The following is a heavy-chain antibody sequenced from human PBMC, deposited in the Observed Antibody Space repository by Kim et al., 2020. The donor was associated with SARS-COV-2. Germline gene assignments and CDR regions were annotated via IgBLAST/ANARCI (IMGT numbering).Heavy chain of an antibody. J-gene: IGHJ6*02. V-gene: IGHV3-74*01. CDR3: ARDCCSSSHGMDV. CDR1: GFTFSSYW. D-gene: IGHD2-2*01. CDR2: INIDGSNT. Sequence: GGSLRLSCAASGFTFSSYWMHWVRQAPGKGLVWVSRINIDGSNTTYADSVKGRFTISRDNANNTLYMQMNSLRAEDTAVYYCARDCCSSSHGMDVWGQGTPVTVSS.